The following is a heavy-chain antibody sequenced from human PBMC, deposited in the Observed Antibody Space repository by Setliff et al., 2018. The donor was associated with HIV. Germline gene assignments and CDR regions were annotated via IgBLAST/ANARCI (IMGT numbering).Heavy chain of an antibody. Sequence: SETLSLTCTVSGGSISSGSYYWSWIRQPAGKGLEWIGRIYTSGSTNYNPSLKSRVTISVDTSKNQFSLKLSSVNAADTAVYYCASALSSSWDYFDYWGQGTLVTVSS. D-gene: IGHD6-13*01. CDR2: IYTSGST. J-gene: IGHJ4*02. CDR1: GGSISSGSYY. CDR3: ASALSSSWDYFDY. V-gene: IGHV4-61*02.